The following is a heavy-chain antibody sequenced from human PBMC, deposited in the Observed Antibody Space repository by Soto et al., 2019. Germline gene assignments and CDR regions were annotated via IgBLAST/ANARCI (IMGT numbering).Heavy chain of an antibody. CDR2: INHSGST. Sequence: QVQLQQWGAGLLKPSETLSLTCAVYGGSFSGYYWSWIRQPPGKGLEWIGEINHSGSTNYNPALTSRVTISVDTSKNQFSLKRISVTAAGTAVYFCTRTGYRSSTSTYAGNYYYYMDVWGKGTTVTVSS. V-gene: IGHV4-34*01. CDR3: TRTGYRSSTSTYAGNYYYYMDV. D-gene: IGHD2-2*01. CDR1: GGSFSGYY. J-gene: IGHJ6*03.